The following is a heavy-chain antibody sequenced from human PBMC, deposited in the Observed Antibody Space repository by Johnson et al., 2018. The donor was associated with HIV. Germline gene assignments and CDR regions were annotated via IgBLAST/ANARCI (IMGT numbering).Heavy chain of an antibody. V-gene: IGHV3-20*04. Sequence: VQLVESGGGLVQPGGSLRLSCAASGFTFDDYGMSWVRQAPGKGLEWVSGIKWNGGRIGYADAVKGRFTISRDNAKNSLYLQMNSLRAEDTALYYCARGFLVGLPFDIWGQGTMVTVSS. D-gene: IGHD1-26*01. CDR2: IKWNGGRI. CDR3: ARGFLVGLPFDI. J-gene: IGHJ3*02. CDR1: GFTFDDYG.